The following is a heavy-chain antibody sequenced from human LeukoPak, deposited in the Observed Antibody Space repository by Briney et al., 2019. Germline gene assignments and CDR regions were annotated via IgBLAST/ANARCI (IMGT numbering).Heavy chain of an antibody. CDR2: ITRSSDNI. J-gene: IGHJ4*02. D-gene: IGHD5-12*01. V-gene: IGHV3-21*01. Sequence: RPGGSLRLSCAASGFTFSSYAMSWVRQAPGKGLEWVSFITRSSDNIDYADSVKGRFTISRDNAKNSLYLQMDNLRAEDTAVYYCARGSVGGYNGYLGLNWGQGTLATVSS. CDR3: ARGSVGGYNGYLGLN. CDR1: GFTFSSYA.